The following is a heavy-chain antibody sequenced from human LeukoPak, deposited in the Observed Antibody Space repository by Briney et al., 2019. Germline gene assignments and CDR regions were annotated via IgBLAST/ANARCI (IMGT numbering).Heavy chain of an antibody. D-gene: IGHD6-6*01. CDR1: GFTFSSYS. Sequence: PGGSLRLSCAASGFTFSSYSMNWVRQAPGKGLEWVSSISSSSSYIYYADSVKGRFTISRDNAKNSLYLQMNSLRAEDTAVYYRARGGYSSSSGFDYWGQGTLVTVSS. CDR2: ISSSSSYI. CDR3: ARGGYSSSSGFDY. V-gene: IGHV3-21*01. J-gene: IGHJ4*02.